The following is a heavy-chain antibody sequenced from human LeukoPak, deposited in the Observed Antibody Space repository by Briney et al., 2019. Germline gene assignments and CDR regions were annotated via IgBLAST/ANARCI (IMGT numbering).Heavy chain of an antibody. J-gene: IGHJ6*03. CDR3: ARPNWGSRYYYYMDV. Sequence: SETLSLTCAVSGYSISSGYYWGWIRQPPGQGLEWIGSIYYSGSTYYNPSLKSRVTISVDTSKNQFSLKLSSVTAADTAVYYCARPNWGSRYYYYMDVWGKGTTVTVSS. CDR1: GYSISSGYY. CDR2: IYYSGST. D-gene: IGHD7-27*01. V-gene: IGHV4-38-2*01.